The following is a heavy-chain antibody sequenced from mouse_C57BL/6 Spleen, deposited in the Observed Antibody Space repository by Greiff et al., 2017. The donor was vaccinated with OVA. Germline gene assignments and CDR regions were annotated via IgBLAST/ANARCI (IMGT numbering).Heavy chain of an antibody. D-gene: IGHD2-14*01. Sequence: VQLKQSGPELVKPGASVKISCKASGYTFTDYYMNWVKQSHGKSLEWIGDINPNNGGTSYNQKFKGKATLTVDKSSSTAYMELRSLTSEDSAVYYCATGTPFAYWGQGTLVTVSA. CDR3: ATGTPFAY. V-gene: IGHV1-26*01. J-gene: IGHJ3*01. CDR1: GYTFTDYY. CDR2: INPNNGGT.